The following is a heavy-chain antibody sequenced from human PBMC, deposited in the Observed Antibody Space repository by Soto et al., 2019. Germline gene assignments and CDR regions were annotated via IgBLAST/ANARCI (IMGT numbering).Heavy chain of an antibody. J-gene: IGHJ6*02. CDR1: GGSFSGYY. V-gene: IGHV4-34*01. CDR2: INHSGST. D-gene: IGHD2-2*01. CDR3: ARGRLGVPGPFYGMDV. Sequence: QVQLQQWGAGLLKPSETLSLTCAVYGGSFSGYYWSWIRQPPGKWLEWIGEINHSGSTNYNPSLKSRVTISVDTSKNQFSLKLSSVTAADTAVYYCARGRLGVPGPFYGMDVWGQGTTVTVSS.